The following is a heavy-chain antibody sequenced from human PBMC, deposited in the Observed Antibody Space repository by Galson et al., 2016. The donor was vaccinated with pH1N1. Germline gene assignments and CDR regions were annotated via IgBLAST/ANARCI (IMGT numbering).Heavy chain of an antibody. V-gene: IGHV3-33*07. Sequence: SLRLSCAASGFDFSSYGMFWVRQAPRKGLEWVATIWHDGSSEYYGDSVRGRFTISRDNSKNTLYLQMNSLRAEDTALYYCARDDGLDWNFDYWGQGTLVTVSS. CDR1: GFDFSSYG. CDR2: IWHDGSSE. CDR3: ARDDGLDWNFDY. D-gene: IGHD3/OR15-3a*01. J-gene: IGHJ4*02.